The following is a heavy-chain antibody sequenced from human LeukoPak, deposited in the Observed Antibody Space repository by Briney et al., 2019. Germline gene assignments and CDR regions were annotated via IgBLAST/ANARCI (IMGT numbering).Heavy chain of an antibody. CDR3: ARDYYDSRGYSNWFDP. Sequence: SETLSLTCTVSGGSISSYYWSWIRQPPGKGLEWIGYIYYSGSTNYNPSLKSRVTISVDTSKNQFSLKLSSVTAADTAMYYCARDYYDSRGYSNWFDPWGQGTLVTVSS. CDR1: GGSISSYY. V-gene: IGHV4-59*12. J-gene: IGHJ5*02. CDR2: IYYSGST. D-gene: IGHD3-22*01.